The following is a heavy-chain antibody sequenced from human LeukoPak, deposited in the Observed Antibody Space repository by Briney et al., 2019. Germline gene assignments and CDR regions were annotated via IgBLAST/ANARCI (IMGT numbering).Heavy chain of an antibody. D-gene: IGHD3-3*01. CDR2: INHGGGT. CDR3: ARGLDYDCRSGKSSDGFDV. V-gene: IGHV4-34*01. CDR1: RGSFRNYF. J-gene: IGHJ3*01. Sequence: PSETLSLTYVVCRGSFRNYFCSWLHQPPGKGLEWIGEINHGGGTNYNPSLKSRVTISVDTSKNQFSLKLTSVPAPDTAVYYCARGLDYDCRSGKSSDGFDVWDQGTMVTVSS.